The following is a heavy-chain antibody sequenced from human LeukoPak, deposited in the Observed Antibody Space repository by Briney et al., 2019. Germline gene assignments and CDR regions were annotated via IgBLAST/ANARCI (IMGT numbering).Heavy chain of an antibody. CDR1: GYTFTIYG. D-gene: IGHD3-22*01. V-gene: IGHV1-18*01. CDR2: ISAYNGNT. J-gene: IGHJ5*02. CDR3: ARDSEAYYDSSGSLNWFDP. Sequence: ASVKVSFKAAGYTFTIYGISWVRQAPGQGLEWMGWISAYNGNTNYSQKLQGRVTTTTDTSTSTAYMELRSLRSDDTAVYYCARDSEAYYDSSGSLNWFDPWGQGTLVTVSS.